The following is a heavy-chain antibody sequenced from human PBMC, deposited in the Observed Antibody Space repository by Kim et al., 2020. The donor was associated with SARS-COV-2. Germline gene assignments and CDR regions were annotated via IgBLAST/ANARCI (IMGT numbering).Heavy chain of an antibody. CDR2: ISSSSSYI. V-gene: IGHV3-21*01. Sequence: GGSLRLSCAASGFTFSSYSMNWVRQAPGKGLEWVSSISSSSSYIYYADSVKGRFTISRDNAKNSLYLQMNSLRAEDTAVYYCARDWRYYGSGNYGGDYWGQGTLVTVSS. CDR1: GFTFSSYS. D-gene: IGHD3-10*01. CDR3: ARDWRYYGSGNYGGDY. J-gene: IGHJ4*02.